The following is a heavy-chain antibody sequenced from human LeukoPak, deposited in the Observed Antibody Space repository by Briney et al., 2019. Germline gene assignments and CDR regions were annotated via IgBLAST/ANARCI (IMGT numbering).Heavy chain of an antibody. D-gene: IGHD1-1*01. CDR1: GFTFSSYT. V-gene: IGHV3-30-3*01. Sequence: PGGSLRLSCAASGFTFSSYTMHWGRQAPGKGLEWVAVTSSDGNIKYYADSVKGRLTVSRDNSKNTLYLQMNSLRGEDTGVYFCARDPVPATARHFDYWGQGTLVTVSS. J-gene: IGHJ4*02. CDR2: TSSDGNIK. CDR3: ARDPVPATARHFDY.